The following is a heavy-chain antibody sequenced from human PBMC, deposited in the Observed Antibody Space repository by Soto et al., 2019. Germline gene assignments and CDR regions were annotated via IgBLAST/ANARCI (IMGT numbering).Heavy chain of an antibody. Sequence: EVQLVETGGGLIQPGGSLRLSCAASGFTVSSHYMSWVRQAPGKGLEWVSVIYSGGSTYYADSVKGRFTISRDNSKNTLYLQMNSLRAEDTAVYYCARCSGYYYYYSMDVWGQGTTVTVSS. V-gene: IGHV3-53*02. CDR1: GFTVSSHY. CDR3: ARCSGYYYYYSMDV. CDR2: IYSGGST. D-gene: IGHD2-15*01. J-gene: IGHJ6*02.